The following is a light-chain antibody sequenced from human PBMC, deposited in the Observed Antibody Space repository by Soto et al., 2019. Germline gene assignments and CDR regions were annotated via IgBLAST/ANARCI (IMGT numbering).Light chain of an antibody. CDR3: SSYRSSNTVV. J-gene: IGLJ2*01. CDR1: SSDIGGYDY. Sequence: QSALTQPASVSGSPGQSITISCTGTSSDIGGYDYVSWFQQHPGKAPELMLYEVTNRPSGVSNRVSGSKSGNTASLTISGLQAEDEAHYYCSSYRSSNTVVFGGGTKLTVL. V-gene: IGLV2-14*01. CDR2: EVT.